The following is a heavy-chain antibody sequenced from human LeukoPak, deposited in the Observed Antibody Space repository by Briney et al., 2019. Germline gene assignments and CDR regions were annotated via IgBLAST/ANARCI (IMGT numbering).Heavy chain of an antibody. J-gene: IGHJ4*02. Sequence: GGSLRLSCAASGFTFSSYDMKWVRQAPGKGLEWVSHISGSGSNIGYADSVKGRFTISRDNAKNSLYLQMNSLTAEDTGVYYCARGLRYTILGGDYYWGQGTLLTVSS. CDR1: GFTFSSYD. CDR3: ARGLRYTILGGDYY. V-gene: IGHV3-48*03. CDR2: ISGSGSNI. D-gene: IGHD3-3*01.